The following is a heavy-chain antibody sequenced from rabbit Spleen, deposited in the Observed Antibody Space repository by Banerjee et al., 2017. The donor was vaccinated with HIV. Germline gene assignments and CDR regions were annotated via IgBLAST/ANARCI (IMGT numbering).Heavy chain of an antibody. D-gene: IGHD2-1*01. CDR1: GFSFSSSYW. CDR2: IYGGSSGST. CDR3: ARDDVGGGDGWNFKL. V-gene: IGHV1S45*01. J-gene: IGHJ4*01. Sequence: QEQLVESGGGLVKPGASLTLTCKASGFSFSSSYWICWVRQAPGKGLEWIACIYGGSSGSTYYASWAKGRFTISKASSTTVTLQMTSLTAADTATYFCARDDVGGGDGWNFKLWGQGTLVTVS.